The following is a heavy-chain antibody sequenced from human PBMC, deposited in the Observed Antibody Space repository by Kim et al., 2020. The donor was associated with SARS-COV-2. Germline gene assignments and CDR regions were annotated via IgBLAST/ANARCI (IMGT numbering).Heavy chain of an antibody. D-gene: IGHD2-15*01. CDR1: GFTFSSYG. CDR3: AKPTGYVTRSFDY. J-gene: IGHJ4*02. Sequence: GGSLRLSCAASGFTFSSYGMNWVRQAPGKGLEWVAVISYDGSNKYYADSVKGRFTISRDNSKNTLYLQMNSLRAEDTAVYYCAKPTGYVTRSFDYWGQGTLVTVSP. V-gene: IGHV3-30*18. CDR2: ISYDGSNK.